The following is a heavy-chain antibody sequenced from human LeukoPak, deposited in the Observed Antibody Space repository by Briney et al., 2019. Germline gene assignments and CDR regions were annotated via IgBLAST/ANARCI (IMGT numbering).Heavy chain of an antibody. CDR3: AKGQGNYYYYGMDV. CDR2: ISGSGGST. Sequence: GGSLRLSRAASGFTFSSYAMSWVRQAPGKGLEWVSAISGSGGSTYYADSVKGRFTISRDNSKNTLYLQMNSLRAEDTAVYYCAKGQGNYYYYGMDVWGQGTTVTVSS. J-gene: IGHJ6*02. V-gene: IGHV3-23*01. CDR1: GFTFSSYA.